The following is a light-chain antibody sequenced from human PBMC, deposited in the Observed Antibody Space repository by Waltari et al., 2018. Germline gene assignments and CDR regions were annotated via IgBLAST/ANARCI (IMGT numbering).Light chain of an antibody. Sequence: EIVMTQSPVMLSVSPGERVTLSCRASQSVSSNLAWYQQRPGQAPRLLIYATSTRATGVPARFSGSASGTEFSLTISRLQSEDLAVYCCQQYNIGATFGPGTKVDIK. J-gene: IGKJ3*01. V-gene: IGKV3-15*01. CDR2: ATS. CDR3: QQYNIGAT. CDR1: QSVSSN.